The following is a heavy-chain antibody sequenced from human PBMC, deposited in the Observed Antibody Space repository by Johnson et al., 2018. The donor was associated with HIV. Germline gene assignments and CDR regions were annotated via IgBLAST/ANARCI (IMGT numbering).Heavy chain of an antibody. CDR1: GFTVSSNY. D-gene: IGHD2-15*01. V-gene: IGHV3-66*01. CDR2: IYSGGST. J-gene: IGHJ3*02. CDR3: ARPPGVGSVDAFDI. Sequence: VQLVESGGGVVQPGGSLRLSCAASGFTVSSNYMSWVRQAPGKGLEWVSVIYSGGSTYYADSVKGRFTISRDNSKNTLYLQMNSLRAEDTAVYYCARPPGVGSVDAFDIWGQGTMVTVSS.